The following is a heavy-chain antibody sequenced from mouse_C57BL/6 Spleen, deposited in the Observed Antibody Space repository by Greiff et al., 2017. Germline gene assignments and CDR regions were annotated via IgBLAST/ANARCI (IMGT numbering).Heavy chain of an antibody. CDR3: VRQPGPYAMDY. CDR2: IRSKSNNYAT. Sequence: EVQRVESGGGLVQPKGSLKLSCAASGFSFNTYAMNWVRQAPGKGLEWVARIRSKSNNYATYYADSVKDRFTISRDDSESMLYLQMNNLKTEDTAMYYCVRQPGPYAMDYWGQGTSVTVSS. V-gene: IGHV10-1*01. CDR1: GFSFNTYA. D-gene: IGHD4-1*01. J-gene: IGHJ4*01.